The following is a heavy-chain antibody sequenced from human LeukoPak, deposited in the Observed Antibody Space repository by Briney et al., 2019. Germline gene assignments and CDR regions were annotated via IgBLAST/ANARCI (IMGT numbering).Heavy chain of an antibody. Sequence: PSETLSLTCTVSGGSINSGDDYWSWIRQPPGKGLEWIGYIYYSGNTYYNPSLQSRVIISVDTSKNQVSLKLNSVTAADTAVYYCARREGYSGTFGYWGQGTLVTVSS. CDR3: ARREGYSGTFGY. V-gene: IGHV4-30-4*08. CDR2: IYYSGNT. D-gene: IGHD4-11*01. J-gene: IGHJ4*02. CDR1: GGSINSGDDY.